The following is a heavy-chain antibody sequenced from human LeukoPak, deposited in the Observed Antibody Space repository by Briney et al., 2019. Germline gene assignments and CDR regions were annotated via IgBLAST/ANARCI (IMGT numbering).Heavy chain of an antibody. CDR3: ARDSGLILGALNFGY. J-gene: IGHJ4*02. V-gene: IGHV3-48*02. D-gene: IGHD1-26*01. CDR2: ISSSSGTI. Sequence: GGSLRLSCAASGFTFSTFGMNWVRQAPGKGLEWVSYISSSSGTIFYADSVKGRFTISRDNAKNSLYLQMNSLRDEDTAVYYCARDSGLILGALNFGYWGQGTLVTVSS. CDR1: GFTFSTFG.